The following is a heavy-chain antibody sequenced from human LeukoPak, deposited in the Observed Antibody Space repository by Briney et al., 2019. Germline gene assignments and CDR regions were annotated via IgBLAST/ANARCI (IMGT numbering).Heavy chain of an antibody. Sequence: SVKVSCKASGFTFPKSSMQWVRQARGQPLEWIGWLVLGAGKTVYSHKFHDRVTITSDIPTNTAYMELDSLGSEDTAVYYCAAQRGASLHDFWSTRLFDPWDQGTLVTVYS. V-gene: IGHV1-58*02. J-gene: IGHJ5*02. CDR3: AAQRGASLHDFWSTRLFDP. D-gene: IGHD3-3*01. CDR2: LVLGAGKT. CDR1: GFTFPKSS.